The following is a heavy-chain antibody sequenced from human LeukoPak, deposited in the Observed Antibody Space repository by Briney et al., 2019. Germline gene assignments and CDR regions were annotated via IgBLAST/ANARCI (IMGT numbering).Heavy chain of an antibody. V-gene: IGHV4-61*02. D-gene: IGHD6-13*01. J-gene: IGHJ1*01. CDR3: ARGSSNTWPPGAEYFEH. CDR1: GGSISSGSYY. CDR2: IYTSGST. Sequence: SQTLSLTCTVSGGSISSGSYYWSWIRQPAGKGLEWIGRIYTSGSTNYNPSLKSRVTISVDTSKNQFSLKLSSVTAADTAVYYCARGSSNTWPPGAEYFEHWGQGTLVTVSS.